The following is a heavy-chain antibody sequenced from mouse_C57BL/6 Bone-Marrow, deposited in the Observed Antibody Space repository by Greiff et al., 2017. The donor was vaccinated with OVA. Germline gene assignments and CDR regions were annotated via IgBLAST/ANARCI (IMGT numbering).Heavy chain of an antibody. CDR1: GYTFTSYW. CDR3: ARPYDYDRDYYAMDY. V-gene: IGHV1-64*01. D-gene: IGHD2-4*01. J-gene: IGHJ4*01. Sequence: VQLQQPGAELVKPGASVKLSCKASGYTFTSYWMHWVKQRPGQGLDWIGMIHPNIGSSNYKEKFKSKATLTVDKSSSTAYKQLSSLTSEDSAVYYCARPYDYDRDYYAMDYWGQGTSVTVSS. CDR2: IHPNIGSS.